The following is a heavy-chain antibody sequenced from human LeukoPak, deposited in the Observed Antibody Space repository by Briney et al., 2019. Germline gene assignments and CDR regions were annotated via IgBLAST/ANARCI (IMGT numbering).Heavy chain of an antibody. CDR2: INPNSGGT. CDR1: GYTFTGYY. Sequence: GASVKVSCKASGYTFTGYYMHWVRQAPGQGLEWMGWINPNSGGTNYAQRFQGRVTMTRDTSISTAYMELSRLRSDDTAVYYCARVLYSGSYPLFDYWGQGTLVTVSS. D-gene: IGHD1-26*01. J-gene: IGHJ4*02. V-gene: IGHV1-2*02. CDR3: ARVLYSGSYPLFDY.